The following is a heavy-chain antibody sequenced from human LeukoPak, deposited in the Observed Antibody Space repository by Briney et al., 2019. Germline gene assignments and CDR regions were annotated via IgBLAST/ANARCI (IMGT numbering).Heavy chain of an antibody. CDR1: GFTLSSYG. Sequence: GGSLRLSCAASGFTLSSYGMHWVRQAPGKGLEWVALIWYDGSNKYYADSVKGRFTISRDNSKNTLYLQINSLRAEDTAVYYCVRESLDAFDIWGQGTMVTVSS. CDR3: VRESLDAFDI. J-gene: IGHJ3*02. V-gene: IGHV3-33*01. CDR2: IWYDGSNK.